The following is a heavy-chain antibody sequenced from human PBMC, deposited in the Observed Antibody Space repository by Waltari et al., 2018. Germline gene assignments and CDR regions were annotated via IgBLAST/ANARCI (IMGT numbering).Heavy chain of an antibody. Sequence: QVQLVQSGAEMKQPGASVQFPCRASGSTFTGYFMHWMRQAPGQGLEWMGWINPNSGDTKYAQKFQGRVTMTRDTSISTAYMELSRLTSDDTAVYYCARGPATADFDYWGQGTLVTVSS. D-gene: IGHD2-2*01. V-gene: IGHV1-2*02. J-gene: IGHJ4*02. CDR1: GSTFTGYF. CDR3: ARGPATADFDY. CDR2: INPNSGDT.